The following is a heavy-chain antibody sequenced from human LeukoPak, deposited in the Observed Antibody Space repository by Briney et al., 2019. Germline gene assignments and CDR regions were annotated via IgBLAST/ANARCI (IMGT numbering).Heavy chain of an antibody. CDR1: GYTFTGYY. CDR2: INPNSGGT. J-gene: IGHJ6*02. Sequence: ASAKVSCKASGYTFTGYYMHWVRQAPGQGLEWMGWINPNSGGTNYAQKFQGRVTMTRDTSISTAYMELSRLRSDDTAVYYCATHPRGSGWYYGMDVWGQGTTVTVSS. CDR3: ATHPRGSGWYYGMDV. D-gene: IGHD6-19*01. V-gene: IGHV1-2*02.